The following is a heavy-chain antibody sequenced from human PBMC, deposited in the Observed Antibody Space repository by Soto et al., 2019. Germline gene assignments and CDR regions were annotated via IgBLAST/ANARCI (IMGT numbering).Heavy chain of an antibody. J-gene: IGHJ6*03. V-gene: IGHV4-59*08. D-gene: IGHD2-2*01. Sequence: SETLSLTCTVSGGSISSYYWSWIRQPPGKGLEWIGYIYYSGSTNYNPSLKSRVTISVDTSKNQFSLKLSSVTAADTAVYYCARLPVPRYYSSTSCHSYYYYYYYMDVWGKGTTVTVSS. CDR1: GGSISSYY. CDR2: IYYSGST. CDR3: ARLPVPRYYSSTSCHSYYYYYYYMDV.